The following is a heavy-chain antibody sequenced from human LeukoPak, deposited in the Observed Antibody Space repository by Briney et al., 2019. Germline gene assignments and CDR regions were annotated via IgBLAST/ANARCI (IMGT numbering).Heavy chain of an antibody. D-gene: IGHD5-24*01. CDR3: ARERDAIIDF. Sequence: SVKVSCKASGGTFSDYAFNWVRQAPGQGLEWMGNIIPKFDTTNYAQNFQDKVTITADESTATAYLELNSLRSEDTAIFYCARERDAIIDFWGQGTLITVSS. V-gene: IGHV1-69*13. CDR2: IIPKFDTT. J-gene: IGHJ4*02. CDR1: GGTFSDYA.